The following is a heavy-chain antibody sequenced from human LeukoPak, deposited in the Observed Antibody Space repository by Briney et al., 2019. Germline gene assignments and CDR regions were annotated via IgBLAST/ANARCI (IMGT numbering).Heavy chain of an antibody. CDR2: IIPIFGTA. CDR1: GGTFSSYA. D-gene: IGHD3-22*01. J-gene: IGHJ4*02. Sequence: SVKVSCKASGGTFSSYAISWVRQAPGQGLERMGGIIPIFGTANYAQKFQGRVTITADESTSTAYMELSSLRSEDTAVYYCARVYYYDSSGYPDYWGQGTLVTVSS. CDR3: ARVYYYDSSGYPDY. V-gene: IGHV1-69*13.